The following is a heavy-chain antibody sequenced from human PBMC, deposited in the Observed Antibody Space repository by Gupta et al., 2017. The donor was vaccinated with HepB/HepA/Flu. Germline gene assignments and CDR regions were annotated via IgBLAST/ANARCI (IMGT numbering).Heavy chain of an antibody. CDR3: AKGHRNWNDKGWGMDV. CDR1: GFTFSSYG. D-gene: IGHD1-1*01. Sequence: QVQLVESGGGVVQPGRSLRLSCAASGFTFSSYGMHWVRQAPGKGLEWVAVISYDGSNKYYADSVKGRFTISRDNSKNTLYLQMNSLRAEDTTVYYCAKGHRNWNDKGWGMDVCGQGTTVTVSS. CDR2: ISYDGSNK. J-gene: IGHJ6*01. V-gene: IGHV3-30*18.